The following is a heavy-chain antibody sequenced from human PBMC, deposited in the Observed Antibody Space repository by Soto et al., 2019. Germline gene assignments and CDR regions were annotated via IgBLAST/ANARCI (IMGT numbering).Heavy chain of an antibody. D-gene: IGHD3-10*01. CDR1: GGSISSGGYY. CDR2: IYYSGST. J-gene: IGHJ6*02. CDR3: ARDRDRITMVRGVISYYYYGMDV. Sequence: NPSETLSLTCTVSGGSISSGGYYWSWIRQHPGKGLEWIGYIYYSGSTYYNPSLKSRVTISVDTSKNQFSLKLSSVTAADTAVYYCARDRDRITMVRGVISYYYYGMDVWGQGTTVTVSS. V-gene: IGHV4-31*03.